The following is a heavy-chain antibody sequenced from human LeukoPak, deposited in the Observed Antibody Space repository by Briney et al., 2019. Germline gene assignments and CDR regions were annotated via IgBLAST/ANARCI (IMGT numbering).Heavy chain of an antibody. CDR3: AKAPVTSCRGAYCYPFDS. CDR1: GFTFSTYA. D-gene: IGHD2-21*01. V-gene: IGHV3-23*01. J-gene: IGHJ4*02. CDR2: ISANGGST. Sequence: PGGSLRLSCAASGFTFSTYAMSWVRQAPGKGLEWVSAISANGGSTFYADSVKGRFTVSRDSSKDTLYLQMNNLRAEDAAVYFCAKAPVTSCRGAYCYPFDSWGQGTLVTVSS.